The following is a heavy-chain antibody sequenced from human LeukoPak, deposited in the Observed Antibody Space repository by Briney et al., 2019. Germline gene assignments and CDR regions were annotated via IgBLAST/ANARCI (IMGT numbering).Heavy chain of an antibody. CDR1: GVTVSTYY. J-gene: IGHJ4*02. V-gene: IGHV3-53*01. D-gene: IGHD2-2*01. Sequence: TGGSLRLSCAASGVTVSTYYMTWVRRAPGMGLECVSGIYSGGSTYYADSVKGRFTVSRDNSKNTLYLQMNSLRAEDTAMYYCARGLGYCTSTTCLLPFDYWGQGTLVTVSS. CDR2: IYSGGST. CDR3: ARGLGYCTSTTCLLPFDY.